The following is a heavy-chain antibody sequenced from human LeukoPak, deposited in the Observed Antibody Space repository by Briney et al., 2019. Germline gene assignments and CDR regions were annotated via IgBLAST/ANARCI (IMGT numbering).Heavy chain of an antibody. CDR3: ATSEMATIDY. Sequence: GGSLRLSCAAFGFTFSSYWMSWVRQAPGKGLEWVANIKQDGSEKYYVDSVKGRFTISRDNAKNSLYLQMNSLRAEDTAVYYCATSEMATIDYWGQGTLVTVSS. J-gene: IGHJ4*02. D-gene: IGHD5-24*01. CDR1: GFTFSSYW. V-gene: IGHV3-7*03. CDR2: IKQDGSEK.